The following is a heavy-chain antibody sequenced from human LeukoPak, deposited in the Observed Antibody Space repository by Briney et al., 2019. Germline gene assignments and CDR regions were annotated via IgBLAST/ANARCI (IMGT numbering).Heavy chain of an antibody. J-gene: IGHJ3*02. CDR1: VFTFSSYS. CDR2: ISSSSSYI. V-gene: IGHV3-21*04. D-gene: IGHD1-1*01. CDR3: AKDKGGLPRPAFDI. Sequence: GGSLRLSCAASVFTFSSYSMNWVRQAPWKGLEWVSSISSSSSYIYYADSVKGRFTISRDNSKNTLYLQMNSLRAEDTAVYYCAKDKGGLPRPAFDIWGQGTMVTVSS.